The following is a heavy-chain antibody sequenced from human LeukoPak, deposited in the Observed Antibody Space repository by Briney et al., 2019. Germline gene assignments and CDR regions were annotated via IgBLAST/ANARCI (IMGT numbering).Heavy chain of an antibody. V-gene: IGHV3-30-3*01. D-gene: IGHD5-18*01. CDR1: GFTFSSYA. CDR3: ARDPPTTIQLWLYYFDY. J-gene: IGHJ4*02. CDR2: ISYDGSNK. Sequence: PGGSLRLSCAGSGFTFSSYAMHWVRQAPGKGLEWVAVISYDGSNKYYADSVKGRFTISRDNSKNTLYLQMNSLRAEDTAVYYCARDPPTTIQLWLYYFDYWGQGTLVTVSS.